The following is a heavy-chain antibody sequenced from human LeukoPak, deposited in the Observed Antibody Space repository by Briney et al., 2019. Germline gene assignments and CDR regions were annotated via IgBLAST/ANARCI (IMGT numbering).Heavy chain of an antibody. V-gene: IGHV3-21*01. CDR2: ISSSSSYI. CDR1: GFTFSSYS. Sequence: GGSLRLSCAASGFTFSSYSMNWVRQAPGKGLEWGSSISSSSSYIYYADSVKGRFTISRDNAKNSLYLQMNSLRAEDTAVYYCARDRLDLGVVGYGMDVWGQGTTVTVSS. CDR3: ARDRLDLGVVGYGMDV. D-gene: IGHD3-3*01. J-gene: IGHJ6*02.